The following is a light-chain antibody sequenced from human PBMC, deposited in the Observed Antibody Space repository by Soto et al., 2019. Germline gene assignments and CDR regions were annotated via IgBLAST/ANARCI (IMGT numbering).Light chain of an antibody. J-gene: IGKJ1*01. V-gene: IGKV1-5*01. Sequence: DIQMTQSPSSLSPSVGDRVTITCRASRSISDWLAWYQQKPGKAPELLIFDASNLKSGVSSRISGSGYGTEFTLTISRLQPDDVATYYCLQYSSHSWTFGKGTKVDIK. CDR1: RSISDW. CDR3: LQYSSHSWT. CDR2: DAS.